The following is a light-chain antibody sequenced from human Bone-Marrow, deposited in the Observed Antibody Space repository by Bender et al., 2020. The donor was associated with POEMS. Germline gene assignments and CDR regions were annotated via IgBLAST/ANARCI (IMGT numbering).Light chain of an antibody. CDR2: EVS. J-gene: IGLJ1*01. Sequence: QSALTQPASVSGSPGQSITISCTGASSDIGTFNYVSWYQQYPGKVPKLIISEVSRRPSGFSDRFSGSKSGSTASLTISGLQSADEADYYCSSYTTSATYVFGTGTTVTVL. CDR3: SSYTTSATYV. V-gene: IGLV2-14*01. CDR1: SSDIGTFNY.